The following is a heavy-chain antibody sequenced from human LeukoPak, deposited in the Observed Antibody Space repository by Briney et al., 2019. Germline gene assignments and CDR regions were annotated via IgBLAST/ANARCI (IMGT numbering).Heavy chain of an antibody. CDR2: IIPIFGTA. CDR3: ARPVLRFLEGSYGMDV. CDR1: GGTFSSYA. D-gene: IGHD3-3*01. V-gene: IGHV1-69*01. Sequence: GSSVKVSCKASGGTFSSYAISWVRQAPGQGLEWMGGIIPIFGTANYAQKFQGRVTITADESTSTAYMELSSLRSEDTAVYYCARPVLRFLEGSYGMDVWGQGTTVTASS. J-gene: IGHJ6*02.